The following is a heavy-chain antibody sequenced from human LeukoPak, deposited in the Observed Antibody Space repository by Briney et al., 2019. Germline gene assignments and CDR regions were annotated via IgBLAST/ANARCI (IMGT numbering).Heavy chain of an antibody. V-gene: IGHV4-38-2*02. D-gene: IGHD3-22*01. CDR3: ARVGLITSDY. CDR2: IRHTGST. Sequence: SETLSLTCSVSGYSISSGFYWGWIRQPPGKGLEWIGTIRHTGSTYYNPSLKSRVTISVDTSKNHFSLKLSSVTAANTAVYYCARVGLITSDYWGQGTLVTVSS. CDR1: GYSISSGFY. J-gene: IGHJ4*02.